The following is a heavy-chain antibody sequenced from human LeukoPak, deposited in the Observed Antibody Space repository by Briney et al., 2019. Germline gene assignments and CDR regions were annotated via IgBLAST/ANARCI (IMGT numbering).Heavy chain of an antibody. CDR1: VFPFGDSF. Sequence: GGSVRLFCTASVFPFGDSFITWVRHAPGEGGECISYISRRGTTIYYADSVEGRLTIARYHSKNTVCLQMNSLTGEDRSVFYCANGSLAVPATPLDFWGPGTVVLVSS. J-gene: IGHJ4*02. D-gene: IGHD2-15*01. V-gene: IGHV3-11*01. CDR2: ISRRGTTI. CDR3: ANGSLAVPATPLDF.